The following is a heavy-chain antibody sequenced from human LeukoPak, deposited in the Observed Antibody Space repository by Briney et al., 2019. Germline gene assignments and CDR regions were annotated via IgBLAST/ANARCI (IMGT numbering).Heavy chain of an antibody. CDR1: GYSFTRYW. J-gene: IGHJ3*02. CDR3: ARRYYYDTSGYYGSHDAFDI. Sequence: GESLKISCKASGYSFTRYWISWVRQMPGKGLEWMGRIDPSDSYTNYSPSFQGHVTISADKSISTAYLQWRSLKASDTAIYYCARRYYYDTSGYYGSHDAFDIWGQGTMVTVSS. CDR2: IDPSDSYT. D-gene: IGHD3-22*01. V-gene: IGHV5-10-1*01.